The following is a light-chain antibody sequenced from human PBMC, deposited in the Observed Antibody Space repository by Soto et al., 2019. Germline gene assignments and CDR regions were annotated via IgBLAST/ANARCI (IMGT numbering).Light chain of an antibody. CDR2: AAS. J-gene: IGKJ3*01. CDR1: QTLSTNS. CDR3: QQYGRSPFT. Sequence: EIVLTQSPGTLSLSPGERATLSCRASQTLSTNSLAWYQQRPGQTPRLLIYAASTRDTDIPDRFNGSGSGTDFTLTISRLEPEDFAVYYCQQYGRSPFTFGPGTKVDIK. V-gene: IGKV3-20*01.